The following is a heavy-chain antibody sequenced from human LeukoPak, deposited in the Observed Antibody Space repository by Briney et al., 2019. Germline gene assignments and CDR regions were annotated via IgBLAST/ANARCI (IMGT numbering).Heavy chain of an antibody. CDR1: GFIFSDYA. V-gene: IGHV3-64*01. Sequence: PGGSLRLSCTASGFIFSDYAMHWVRQAPGKGLEYVSSISSTGGGTYYANSVKGRFTISRDNSKNTLYLQRGSLRAEDMAVYYCARGYGDYEALGYWGQGTLVTVSS. CDR3: ARGYGDYEALGY. CDR2: ISSTGGGT. D-gene: IGHD4-17*01. J-gene: IGHJ4*02.